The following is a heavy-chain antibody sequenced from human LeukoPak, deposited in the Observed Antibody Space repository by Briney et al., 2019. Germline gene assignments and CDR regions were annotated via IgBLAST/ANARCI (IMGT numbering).Heavy chain of an antibody. CDR2: IKQDGSEK. Sequence: GGSLRLSCAASGFTFSSYWMSWVRQAPGKGLEWVVNIKQDGSEKYYVDSVKGRFTISRDNAKNSLYLQMNSLRAEDSAVYYCARDSPWSGSYYDYWGQGTLVTVSS. J-gene: IGHJ4*02. CDR1: GFTFSSYW. D-gene: IGHD1-26*01. V-gene: IGHV3-7*01. CDR3: ARDSPWSGSYYDY.